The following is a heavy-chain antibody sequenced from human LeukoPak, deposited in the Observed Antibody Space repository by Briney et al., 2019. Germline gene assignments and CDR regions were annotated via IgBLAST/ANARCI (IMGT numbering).Heavy chain of an antibody. CDR2: IRYDGSNK. J-gene: IGHJ5*02. D-gene: IGHD3-10*01. Sequence: GGSLRLSCAASGFIFSSYGMHWVRQAPGKGLEWVAFIRYDGSNKYYADSVKGRFTISRDNSKNTLYLQMNSLRAEDTAVYYCAKVRYYGSANWFDPWGQGTLVTVSS. V-gene: IGHV3-30*02. CDR3: AKVRYYGSANWFDP. CDR1: GFIFSSYG.